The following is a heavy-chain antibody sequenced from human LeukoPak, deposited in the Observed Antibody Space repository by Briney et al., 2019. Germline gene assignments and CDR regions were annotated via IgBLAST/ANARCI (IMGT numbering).Heavy chain of an antibody. Sequence: GGSLRLSCAAPGFTFSSYSMNWVRQAPGKGLEWVSSISSSSSYIYYADSVKGRFTISRDNAKNSLYLQMNSLRAEDTAVYYCARVVTARGGDYWGQGTLVTVSS. CDR2: ISSSSSYI. CDR1: GFTFSSYS. CDR3: ARVVTARGGDY. V-gene: IGHV3-21*01. J-gene: IGHJ4*02. D-gene: IGHD2-21*02.